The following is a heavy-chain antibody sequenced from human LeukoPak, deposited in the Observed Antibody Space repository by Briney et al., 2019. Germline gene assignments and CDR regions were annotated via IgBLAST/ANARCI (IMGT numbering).Heavy chain of an antibody. CDR1: GFTFSSYS. V-gene: IGHV3-21*01. CDR3: AREGSSGWYMPYYFDY. J-gene: IGHJ4*02. D-gene: IGHD6-19*01. CDR2: ISSSSSYI. Sequence: GGSLRLSCAASGFTFSSYSMNWVRQAPGKGVEWGSSISSSSSYIYYADSVKGRFTISRDNAKNSLYLQMNSLRAEDTAVYYCAREGSSGWYMPYYFDYWGQGTLVTVSS.